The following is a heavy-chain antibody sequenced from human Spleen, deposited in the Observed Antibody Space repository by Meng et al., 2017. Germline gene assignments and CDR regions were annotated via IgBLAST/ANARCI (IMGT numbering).Heavy chain of an antibody. V-gene: IGHV3-33*01. CDR2: IWYDGSNK. J-gene: IGHJ4*02. CDR3: ARGYCSGGSCYSDYFDY. Sequence: GESLKISCAASGFTFSSYGMHWVRQAPGKGLEWVAVIWYDGSNKYYADSVKGRFTISRDNSKNTLYLQMNSLRAEDTAVYYCARGYCSGGSCYSDYFDYWGQGTLVTVSS. CDR1: GFTFSSYG. D-gene: IGHD2-15*01.